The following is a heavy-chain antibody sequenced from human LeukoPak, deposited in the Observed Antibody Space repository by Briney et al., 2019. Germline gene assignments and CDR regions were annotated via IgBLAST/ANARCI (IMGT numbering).Heavy chain of an antibody. CDR1: GGSISSGGYS. Sequence: SQTLSLTCAVSGGSISSGGYSWSWIRQPPGKGLEWIGYIYHSGSTYYNPSLKSRVTISVDRSKNQFSLKLRSVAAADTAVYYCARVVAHTLDYWGQGTLVTVSS. CDR2: IYHSGST. V-gene: IGHV4-30-2*01. CDR3: ARVVAHTLDY. J-gene: IGHJ4*02.